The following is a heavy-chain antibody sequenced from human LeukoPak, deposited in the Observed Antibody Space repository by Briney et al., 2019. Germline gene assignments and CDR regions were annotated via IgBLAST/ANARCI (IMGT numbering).Heavy chain of an antibody. Sequence: GGSLRLSCAASGFTFSSYSMNWVRQAPGKGLEWVSSISSSSSYIYYADSVKGRFTISGDNAKNSLYLQMNSLRAEDTAVYYCARGVAYYYDSSGYYSSSSWFDPWGQGTLVTVSS. CDR1: GFTFSSYS. D-gene: IGHD3-22*01. CDR3: ARGVAYYYDSSGYYSSSSWFDP. V-gene: IGHV3-21*01. J-gene: IGHJ5*02. CDR2: ISSSSSYI.